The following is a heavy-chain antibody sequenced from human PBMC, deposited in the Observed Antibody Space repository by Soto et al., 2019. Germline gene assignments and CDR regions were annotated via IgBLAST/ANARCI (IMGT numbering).Heavy chain of an antibody. CDR1: GVTVSSNY. Sequence: EVQLVESGGGLVQPGGSLRLSCAASGVTVSSNYMSWVRQAPGKGLEWVSVIYSGGSTYYADSVKGRFTISRDNSKNTXXXXXXXXXXXXXXXXXXXXXXXXXXXXXFDYWGQGTLVTVSS. J-gene: IGHJ4*02. V-gene: IGHV3-66*01. CDR3: XXXXXXXXXXXFDY. CDR2: IYSGGST.